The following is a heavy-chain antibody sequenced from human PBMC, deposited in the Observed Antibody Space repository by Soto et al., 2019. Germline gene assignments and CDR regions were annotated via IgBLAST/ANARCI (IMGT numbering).Heavy chain of an antibody. J-gene: IGHJ4*02. Sequence: EVQLVESGGGLVQPGGSLRLSCAASGFTFSSYWMSWVRQAPGKGLEWVANIKQDGSEKYYVDSVKGRFTISRDNAKNSLYLQMNSLRAEDTAVYYCARGSPNDNPYYFDYWGQGTLVTVSS. D-gene: IGHD1-1*01. CDR2: IKQDGSEK. V-gene: IGHV3-7*03. CDR3: ARGSPNDNPYYFDY. CDR1: GFTFSSYW.